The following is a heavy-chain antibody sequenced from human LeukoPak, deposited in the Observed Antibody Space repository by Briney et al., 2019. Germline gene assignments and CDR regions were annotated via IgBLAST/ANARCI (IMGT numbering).Heavy chain of an antibody. CDR2: IRSKANSYAT. CDR1: GFTFSSYG. Sequence: GGTLRLSCAASGFTFSSYGMSWVRQASGKGLEWVGRIRSKANSYATAYAASVKGRFTISRDDSKNTAYLQMNSLKTEDTAVYYCTRFSYGYHAFDIWGQGTMVTVSS. D-gene: IGHD4-17*01. V-gene: IGHV3-73*01. J-gene: IGHJ3*02. CDR3: TRFSYGYHAFDI.